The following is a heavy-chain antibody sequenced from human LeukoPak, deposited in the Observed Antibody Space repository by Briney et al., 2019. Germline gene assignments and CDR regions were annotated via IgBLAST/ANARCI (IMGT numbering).Heavy chain of an antibody. V-gene: IGHV1-2*02. J-gene: IGHJ5*02. Sequence: ASVKVSCKASGYTFSSYSISWVRQAPGQGLEWMGWINPNSGGTNYAQKFQGRVTMTRDTSISTAYMELSRLRSDDTAVYYCARERGITGSLNWFDPWGQGTLVTVFS. CDR2: INPNSGGT. D-gene: IGHD1-20*01. CDR3: ARERGITGSLNWFDP. CDR1: GYTFSSYS.